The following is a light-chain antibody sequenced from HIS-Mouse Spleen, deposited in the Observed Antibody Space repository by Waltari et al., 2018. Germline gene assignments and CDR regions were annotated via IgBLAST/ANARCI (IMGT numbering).Light chain of an antibody. V-gene: IGLV3-21*03. CDR2: DDS. Sequence: SYVLTQPPSVSVAPGKTARITCGGNNIGSKSVHWDQKKPGQAPVLVVYDDSDRPPGIPEGFSGSNAGNTATLTISRVEAGDEADYYCQVWDSSSDHVVFGGGTKLTVL. J-gene: IGLJ2*01. CDR3: QVWDSSSDHVV. CDR1: NIGSKS.